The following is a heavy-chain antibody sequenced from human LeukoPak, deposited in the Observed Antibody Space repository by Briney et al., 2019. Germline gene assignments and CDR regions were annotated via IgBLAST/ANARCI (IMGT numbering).Heavy chain of an antibody. Sequence: PSETLSLTCAVYGGSFSGYYWSWIRQPPGKGLEWIREINHSGSTNYNPSLKSRVTISVDTSKNQFSLKLSSVTAADTAVYYCARVEAVAGTPGYFDYWGQGTLVTVSS. J-gene: IGHJ4*02. CDR1: GGSFSGYY. D-gene: IGHD6-19*01. CDR3: ARVEAVAGTPGYFDY. V-gene: IGHV4-34*01. CDR2: INHSGST.